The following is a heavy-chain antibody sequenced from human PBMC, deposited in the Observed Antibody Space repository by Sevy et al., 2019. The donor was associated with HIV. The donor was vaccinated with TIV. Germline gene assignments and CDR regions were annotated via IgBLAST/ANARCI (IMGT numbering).Heavy chain of an antibody. Sequence: GESLKISCEGSGYSFTTYWIGWVRQMPGKGLEWMGVIYPDDSDTRYNPSFPGQVTISADKSINTAYLECSSLKASDAAIYYCSRLEQRHCNCAHCYPFDYWGQGTLVTVSS. CDR1: GYSFTTYW. V-gene: IGHV5-51*01. D-gene: IGHD2-21*01. J-gene: IGHJ4*02. CDR3: SRLEQRHCNCAHCYPFDY. CDR2: IYPDDSDT.